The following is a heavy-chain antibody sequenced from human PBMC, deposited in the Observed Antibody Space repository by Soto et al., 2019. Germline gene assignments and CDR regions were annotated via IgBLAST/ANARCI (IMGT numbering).Heavy chain of an antibody. CDR2: INVGTGQT. V-gene: IGHV1-3*01. D-gene: IGHD1-1*01. CDR3: ARGKGMEENYYYYGLDI. J-gene: IGHJ6*02. CDR1: GYSFTTHA. Sequence: QVQVVQSGAEVKKPGASVKISCKASGYSFTTHAMHWVRQAPGQSLEWMGWINVGTGQTKHSQRFQGRVNITRDTSASTAYMELSSLRSEDTAVYYCARGKGMEENYYYYGLDIWGQGTTVTVSS.